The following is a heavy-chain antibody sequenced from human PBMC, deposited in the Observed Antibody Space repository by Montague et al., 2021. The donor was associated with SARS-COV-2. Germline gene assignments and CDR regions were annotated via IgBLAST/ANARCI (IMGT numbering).Heavy chain of an antibody. CDR3: ARTRGYDPLFDF. V-gene: IGHV4-59*01. Sequence: SETLSLTCSVSGGSMSSYHWVWIRQPPGKGLEWIGYIYYSGSTNXXPSLKSRVTISVDTSKKQFSLQLSSVTAADTAVYYCARTRGYDPLFDFWGQGTLVTVSS. CDR1: GGSMSSYH. J-gene: IGHJ4*02. D-gene: IGHD5-12*01. CDR2: IYYSGST.